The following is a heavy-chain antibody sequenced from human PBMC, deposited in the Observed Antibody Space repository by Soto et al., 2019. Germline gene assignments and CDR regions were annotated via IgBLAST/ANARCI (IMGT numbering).Heavy chain of an antibody. V-gene: IGHV3-74*01. CDR2: IKTDGSST. J-gene: IGHJ4*02. D-gene: IGHD5-18*01. CDR1: GFSFSNYW. Sequence: EVQLVESGGGLVQPGGSLRLSCAASGFSFSNYWIHWVRQATGKGLVWVSRIKTDGSSTDYAASVKGRFTISRDNAKNTLYLQMNSLTAEDTAVYYCAKREGNTYGLFHWGQGTLVTVSS. CDR3: AKREGNTYGLFH.